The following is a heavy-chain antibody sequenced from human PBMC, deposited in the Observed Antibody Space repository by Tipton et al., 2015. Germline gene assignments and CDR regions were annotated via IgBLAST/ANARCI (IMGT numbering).Heavy chain of an antibody. J-gene: IGHJ4*02. V-gene: IGHV1-18*01. CDR2: INPNNGNT. D-gene: IGHD1-26*01. Sequence: QLVQSGAEVKKPGASVKVSCKASDYTFTDYGISWVRQAPGQGLEWMGWINPNNGNTNYGQKFQGRVTMTTDTSTNTAYMELRSLRSDDTAVYYCARGYSGSYLPFDYWGQGTLVTVSS. CDR3: ARGYSGSYLPFDY. CDR1: DYTFTDYG.